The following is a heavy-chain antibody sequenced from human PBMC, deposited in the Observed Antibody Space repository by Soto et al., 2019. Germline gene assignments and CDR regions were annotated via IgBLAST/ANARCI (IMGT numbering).Heavy chain of an antibody. CDR3: GRAYSSSWTNAFDV. Sequence: GGSLRLSCVASGFTFSSYGMHWVRQAPGKGLEWVAIISYDGSNTYYADSVKGRFTISRDNSKNTLYLQMNSLRAEDTAVYYCGRAYSSSWTNAFDVWGQGTMVTVSS. CDR1: GFTFSSYG. J-gene: IGHJ3*01. V-gene: IGHV3-30*03. D-gene: IGHD6-13*01. CDR2: ISYDGSNT.